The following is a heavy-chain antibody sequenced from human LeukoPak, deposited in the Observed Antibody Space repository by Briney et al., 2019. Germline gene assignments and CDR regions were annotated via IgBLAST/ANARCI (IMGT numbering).Heavy chain of an antibody. CDR2: IKQDGSEK. J-gene: IGHJ4*02. Sequence: GGSLRLSCAASGFTFTTYSMNWVRQAPGKGLEWVANIKQDGSEKYYVDSVKGRFTISRDNAKNSLYLQMNSLRAEDTAVYYCARQGPSIVVSGGGYYFDYWGQGTLVTVSS. CDR1: GFTFTTYS. D-gene: IGHD3-22*01. CDR3: ARQGPSIVVSGGGYYFDY. V-gene: IGHV3-7*01.